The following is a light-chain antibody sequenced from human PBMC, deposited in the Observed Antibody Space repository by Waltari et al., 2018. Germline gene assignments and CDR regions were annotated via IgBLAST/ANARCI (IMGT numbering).Light chain of an antibody. Sequence: DIVMTQSPDLLPVSLGARATINCKSSQSILSSSNNRNFLGWYQQKEGQPPKLLFYWASTREFGVPDRFSGSGSGTDFTLTISSLQAEDVAVYYCQQYYSTPWTFGQGTKVEIQ. CDR3: QQYYSTPWT. CDR1: QSILSSSNNRNF. V-gene: IGKV4-1*01. J-gene: IGKJ1*01. CDR2: WAS.